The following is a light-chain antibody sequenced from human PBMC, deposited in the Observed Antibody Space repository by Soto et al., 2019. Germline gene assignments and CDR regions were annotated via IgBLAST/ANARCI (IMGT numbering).Light chain of an antibody. CDR3: QQYHHLTRT. J-gene: IGKJ4*01. CDR2: SAS. V-gene: IGKV3-15*01. CDR1: QSVSSN. Sequence: EVVMTQSPATLSVSPGERATLSCRASQSVSSNLVWYQQKPGQAPRLLIYSASTRATGIPARFSGTGSGTELTLTISSLQSEDFAVYYCQQYHHLTRTFGGGTRVEIK.